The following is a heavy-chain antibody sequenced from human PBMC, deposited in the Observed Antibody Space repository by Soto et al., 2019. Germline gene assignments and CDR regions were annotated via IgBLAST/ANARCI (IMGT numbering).Heavy chain of an antibody. CDR1: GFTFCDYA. D-gene: IGHD4-17*01. CDR2: IRSKAYGGTT. V-gene: IGHV3-49*03. J-gene: IGHJ4*02. CDR3: TRDLVLRPYYFDY. Sequence: GGSLRLSCTASGFTFCDYAMSWFRQAPGKGLEWVGFIRSKAYGGTTEYAASVKGRFTISRDDSKSIAYLQMNSLKTEDTAVYYCTRDLVLRPYYFDYWGQGTLVTVS.